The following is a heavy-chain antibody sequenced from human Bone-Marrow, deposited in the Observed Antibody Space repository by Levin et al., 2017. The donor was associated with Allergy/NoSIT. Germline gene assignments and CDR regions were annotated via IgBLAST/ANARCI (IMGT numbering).Heavy chain of an antibody. CDR2: IWYDGSNK. CDR3: ARDSAPTAGTPGDY. Sequence: GGSLRLSCAASGFTFSSYGMHWVRQAPGKGLEWVAVIWYDGSNKYYADSVKGRFTISRDNSKNTLYLQMNSLRAEETAVYYCARDSAPTAGTPGDYWGQGTLVTVSS. CDR1: GFTFSSYG. J-gene: IGHJ4*02. V-gene: IGHV3-33*01. D-gene: IGHD1-1*01.